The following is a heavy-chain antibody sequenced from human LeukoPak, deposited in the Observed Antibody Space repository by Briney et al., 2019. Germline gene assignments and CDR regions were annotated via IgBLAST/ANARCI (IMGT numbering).Heavy chain of an antibody. CDR1: GGTFSNYA. Sequence: ASVNVSCKASGGTFSNYAISWVRQAPGQGLEWMGGIIPIFGTANYAQKFQGRVTITADESTSTAYMELSSLRSEDTAVYYCARTPYSSGWYYFDYWGQGTLVTVSS. V-gene: IGHV1-69*13. CDR2: IIPIFGTA. J-gene: IGHJ4*02. D-gene: IGHD6-19*01. CDR3: ARTPYSSGWYYFDY.